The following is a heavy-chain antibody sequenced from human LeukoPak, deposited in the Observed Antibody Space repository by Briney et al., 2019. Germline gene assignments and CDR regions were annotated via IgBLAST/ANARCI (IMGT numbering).Heavy chain of an antibody. CDR2: ISSSGSTI. Sequence: GGSLRLSCEASGFIFSNYGMGGVRQAPGKGLEWVSYISSSGSTIYYADSVRGRFTISRDNAKNSLYLQMNSLRAEDTAVYYCARDSWHSSSWYAGNWFDPWGQGTLVTVSS. V-gene: IGHV3-11*01. D-gene: IGHD6-13*01. J-gene: IGHJ5*02. CDR1: GFIFSNYG. CDR3: ARDSWHSSSWYAGNWFDP.